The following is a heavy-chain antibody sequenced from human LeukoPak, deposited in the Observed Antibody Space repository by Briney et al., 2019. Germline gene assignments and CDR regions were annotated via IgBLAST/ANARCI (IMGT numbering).Heavy chain of an antibody. CDR3: AREVERYSSGWADY. CDR1: GGSVSSSTYS. CDR2: IYKSGNT. J-gene: IGHJ4*02. V-gene: IGHV4-39*07. D-gene: IGHD6-19*01. Sequence: SETLSLTCNLSGGSVSSSTYSWVWIRQPPGKGLEWIGSIYKSGNTYYNPSLKSRVTISVDTSKNQFSLKLSSVTAADTAVYYCAREVERYSSGWADYWGQGTLVTVSS.